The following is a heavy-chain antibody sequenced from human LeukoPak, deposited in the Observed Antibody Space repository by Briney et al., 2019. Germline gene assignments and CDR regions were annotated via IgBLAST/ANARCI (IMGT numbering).Heavy chain of an antibody. CDR3: ARVVAYYYDSSGPRFDY. V-gene: IGHV1-18*01. D-gene: IGHD3-22*01. Sequence: GASENVSCKASGYTFTSYGISWVRQAPGQGLEWMGWISAYNGNTNYAQKLQGRVTMTTDTSTSTAYMELRSLRSDDTAVYYCARVVAYYYDSSGPRFDYWGQGTLVTVSS. CDR2: ISAYNGNT. J-gene: IGHJ4*02. CDR1: GYTFTSYG.